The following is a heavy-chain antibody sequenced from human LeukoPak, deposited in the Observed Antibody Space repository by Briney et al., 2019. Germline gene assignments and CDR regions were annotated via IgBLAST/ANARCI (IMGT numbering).Heavy chain of an antibody. CDR2: IWYDGSNK. J-gene: IGHJ4*02. V-gene: IGHV3-33*01. D-gene: IGHD4-17*01. CDR1: GFIFSSYG. Sequence: GGSLRLSCAASGFIFSSYGMHWVRQAPGKGLEWVAVIWYDGSNKYYADSVKGRFTISRDNSKNTLYLQMNSLRAEDTAVNYCARGALDYGDYPYYFDYWGQGTLVTVSS. CDR3: ARGALDYGDYPYYFDY.